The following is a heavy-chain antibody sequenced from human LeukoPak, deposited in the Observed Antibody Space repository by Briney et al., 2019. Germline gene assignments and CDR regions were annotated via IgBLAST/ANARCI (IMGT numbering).Heavy chain of an antibody. V-gene: IGHV4-4*07. CDR2: IYTSGST. CDR1: GGSLSSYY. J-gene: IGHJ4*02. CDR3: ARQNRHLAVAGSTDY. Sequence: PSETLSLTCTVSGGSLSSYYWSWIRQPAGKGLEWIGRIYTSGSTNYNPSLKSRVTMSVDTSKNQFSLKLSSVTAADTAVYYCARQNRHLAVAGSTDYWGQGTLVTVSS. D-gene: IGHD6-19*01.